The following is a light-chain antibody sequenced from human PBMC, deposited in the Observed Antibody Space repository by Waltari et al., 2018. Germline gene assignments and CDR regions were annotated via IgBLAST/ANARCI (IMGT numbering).Light chain of an antibody. CDR1: TSDVGNYDL. CDR3: CSYAGRGTYV. Sequence: QSALTQPASVSGPPGQSITLSWTGTTSDVGNYDLVSWYQHHPGKAPKLLICEVIKRPSGVSSRFSGSKSGSTASLIISGLQPEDEADYYCCSYAGRGTYVFGSGTKVTVL. J-gene: IGLJ1*01. CDR2: EVI. V-gene: IGLV2-23*02.